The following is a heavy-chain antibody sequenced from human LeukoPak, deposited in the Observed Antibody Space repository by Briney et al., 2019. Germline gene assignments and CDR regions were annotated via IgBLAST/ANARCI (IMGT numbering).Heavy chain of an antibody. CDR3: TTIRPDY. J-gene: IGHJ4*02. CDR1: GFTFSSYW. CDR2: IKDDDSDT. D-gene: IGHD5-12*01. Sequence: PGGSLRLSCAASGFTFSSYWMHWVRQAPGKGLVWVLRIKDDDSDTNYADSVKGRFTISRDNAKNTLYLAMNSLRAEDTAFYYCTTIRPDYWGQGTLVTVSS. V-gene: IGHV3-74*01.